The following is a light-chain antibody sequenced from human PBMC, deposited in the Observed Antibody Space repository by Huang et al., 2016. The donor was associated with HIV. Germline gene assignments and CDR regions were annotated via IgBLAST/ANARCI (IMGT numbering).Light chain of an antibody. V-gene: IGKV1-27*01. Sequence: DIQMTQSPSSLSASVGDGVTITCRASQDISNSLAWYQQKPGKAPKLLVYAASTLQSGVPYRFGGSGSGTDFTLTISSLQPEDVATYYCQKYNSAPLTFGGGTKVEIK. J-gene: IGKJ4*01. CDR1: QDISNS. CDR3: QKYNSAPLT. CDR2: AAS.